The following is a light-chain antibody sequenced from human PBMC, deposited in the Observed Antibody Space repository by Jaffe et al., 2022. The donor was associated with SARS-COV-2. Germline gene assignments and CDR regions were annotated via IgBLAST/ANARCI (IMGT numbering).Light chain of an antibody. V-gene: IGKV1-9*01. CDR2: AAS. CDR1: QGISSY. J-gene: IGKJ1*01. Sequence: DIQLTQSPSSLSASIGDRVTITCRASQGISSYLAWYQQKPGKAPKLLIYAASTLQSGVPSRFSGSGSGTEFTLTISSLQPEDFATYHCQQLNSYPRTFGQGTKVEIK. CDR3: QQLNSYPRT.